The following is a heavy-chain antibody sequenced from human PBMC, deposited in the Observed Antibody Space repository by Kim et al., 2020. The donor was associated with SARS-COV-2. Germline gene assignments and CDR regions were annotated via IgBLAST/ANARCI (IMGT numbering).Heavy chain of an antibody. V-gene: IGHV3-74*01. D-gene: IGHD1-26*01. CDR1: GFTFSNYW. CDR3: ARLYCASGKNAFDI. CDR2: INTDGSST. J-gene: IGHJ3*02. Sequence: GGSLRLSCAASGFTFSNYWMHWVRQAPGKGLVWVSRINTDGSSTTSADSVKGRFTISRDNAKNTLYLQMNSLRAEDTAVYYCARLYCASGKNAFDIWGQGTMVTVSS.